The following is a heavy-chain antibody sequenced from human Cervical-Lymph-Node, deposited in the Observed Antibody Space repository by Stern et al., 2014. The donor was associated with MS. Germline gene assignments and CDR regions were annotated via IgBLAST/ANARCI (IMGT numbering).Heavy chain of an antibody. J-gene: IGHJ4*02. CDR1: GGSISSGGYY. CDR2: IYYSGST. Sequence: QLQLQESGPGLVKPSQTLSLTFTVSGGSISSGGYYWSWIRQQPGKGLEWIGYIYYSGSTYYNPSLKSRVTISVDTSKNQFSLKLSSVTAADTAVYYCARGRDGYKSHFDYWGQGTLVTVSS. CDR3: ARGRDGYKSHFDY. V-gene: IGHV4-31*03. D-gene: IGHD5-24*01.